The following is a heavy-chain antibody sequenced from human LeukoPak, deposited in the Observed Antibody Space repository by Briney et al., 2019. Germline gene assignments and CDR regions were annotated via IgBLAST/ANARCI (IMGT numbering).Heavy chain of an antibody. CDR2: IYYSGST. D-gene: IGHD3-16*01. CDR1: GGSISSYY. Sequence: SETLSLTCTVSGGSISSYYWSWIRQPPGKGLEWIGYIYYSGSTNYNPSLKSRVTISVDTSKNQFALKLNSVTAADTAVYYCARRGGPHHFDYWGQGTLVTVSS. CDR3: ARRGGPHHFDY. J-gene: IGHJ4*02. V-gene: IGHV4-59*12.